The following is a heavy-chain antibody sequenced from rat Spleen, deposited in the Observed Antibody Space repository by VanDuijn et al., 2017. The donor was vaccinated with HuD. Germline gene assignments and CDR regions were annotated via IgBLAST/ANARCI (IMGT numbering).Heavy chain of an antibody. D-gene: IGHD5-1*01. CDR3: ARHDWELGYFDF. CDR1: GFTFNNNW. J-gene: IGHJ1*01. CDR2: ITNTGGGT. V-gene: IGHV5-31*01. Sequence: EVQLVESGGGLVQPGRSLKLSCVASGFTFNNNWMTWIRQAPGKGLEWVASITNTGGGTYYPDSVMGRFTISRDNAKSILYLQMDSLRSEDTATYYCARHDWELGYFDFWGPGTMVTVSS.